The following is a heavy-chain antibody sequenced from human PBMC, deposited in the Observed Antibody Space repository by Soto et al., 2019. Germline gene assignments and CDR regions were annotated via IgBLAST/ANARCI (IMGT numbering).Heavy chain of an antibody. CDR1: GVTFSSYA. D-gene: IGHD5-12*01. Sequence: ASVKVSCKASGVTFSSYAISWVRQAPGQGLEWMGGIIPIFGTANYAQKFQGRVTITADKSTSTAYMELSSLRSEDTAVYYCAREKRYSGHERLSYYYGMDVWGQGTTVTVSS. V-gene: IGHV1-69*06. J-gene: IGHJ6*02. CDR2: IIPIFGTA. CDR3: AREKRYSGHERLSYYYGMDV.